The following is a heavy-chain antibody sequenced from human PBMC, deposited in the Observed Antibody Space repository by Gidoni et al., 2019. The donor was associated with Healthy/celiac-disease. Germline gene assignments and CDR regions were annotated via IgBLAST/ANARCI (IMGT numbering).Heavy chain of an antibody. D-gene: IGHD3-9*01. CDR2: IRGSGGST. V-gene: IGHV3-23*01. CDR3: AKQPHYDILTGYHKKNWFDP. CDR1: GFTFSSYA. Sequence: EVQLLESGGGLVQPGGSLRLSFAASGFTFSSYAMSWVRQAPGTGLEGVSAIRGSGGSTYYADSVKGRFTISRDNSKNTLYLQMNSLRAEDTAVYYCAKQPHYDILTGYHKKNWFDPWGQGTLVTVSS. J-gene: IGHJ5*02.